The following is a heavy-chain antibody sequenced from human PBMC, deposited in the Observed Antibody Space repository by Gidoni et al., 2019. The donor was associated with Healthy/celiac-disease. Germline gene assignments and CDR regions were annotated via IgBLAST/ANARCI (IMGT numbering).Heavy chain of an antibody. J-gene: IGHJ4*02. D-gene: IGHD3-22*01. CDR1: GFTSSNAW. Sequence: EVQLVESGGGLVQPGGSLRLSCAASGFTSSNAWLNWVRQAPGKGLEWVGRIKSKTDGGTTDYAAPVKGRFSISRDDSKNTLYLQMNSLKTEDTAVYYCTTGHNYYDTSGYYYLFDYWGQGTLVTVSS. V-gene: IGHV3-15*07. CDR3: TTGHNYYDTSGYYYLFDY. CDR2: IKSKTDGGTT.